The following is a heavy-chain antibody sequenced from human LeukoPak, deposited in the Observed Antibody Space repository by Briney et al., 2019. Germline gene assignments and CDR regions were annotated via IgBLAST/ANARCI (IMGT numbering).Heavy chain of an antibody. J-gene: IGHJ5*02. CDR1: GGSISSYY. Sequence: SETLSLTCTVSGGSISSYYWSWIRQPPGKGLEWIGYIYYSGSTNYNPSLKSRVTISVDTSKNQFSLKLSSVTAADTAVYYCARGEQWLVLLDPRGQGTLVTVSS. D-gene: IGHD6-19*01. CDR2: IYYSGST. V-gene: IGHV4-59*01. CDR3: ARGEQWLVLLDP.